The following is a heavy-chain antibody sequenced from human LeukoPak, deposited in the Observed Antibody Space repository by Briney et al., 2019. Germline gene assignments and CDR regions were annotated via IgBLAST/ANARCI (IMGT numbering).Heavy chain of an antibody. CDR3: ARGKPIGDFDY. J-gene: IGHJ4*02. Sequence: VASLKVSCKASGYTFTSYGISWVRQPPGQGLEWMGWISAYNGNTNYAQKLQGRVTMTTDTSTSTAYMELRSLRSDDTAVYYCARGKPIGDFDYWGQGTLVTVSS. CDR1: GYTFTSYG. CDR2: ISAYNGNT. V-gene: IGHV1-18*01.